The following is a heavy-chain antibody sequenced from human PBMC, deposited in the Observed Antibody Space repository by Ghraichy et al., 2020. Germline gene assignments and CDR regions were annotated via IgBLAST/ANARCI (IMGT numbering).Heavy chain of an antibody. CDR2: TYYRSKWYN. CDR1: GDSVSSNSAA. Sequence: SQTLSLTCAISGDSVSSNSAAWNWIRQSPSRGLEWLGRTYYRSKWYNDYAVSVKSRITINPDTSKNQFSLQLNSVTPEDTAVYYCARANPGPFHDYVRNWFDPWGQGTLVTVSS. CDR3: ARANPGPFHDYVRNWFDP. V-gene: IGHV6-1*01. D-gene: IGHD4-17*01. J-gene: IGHJ5*02.